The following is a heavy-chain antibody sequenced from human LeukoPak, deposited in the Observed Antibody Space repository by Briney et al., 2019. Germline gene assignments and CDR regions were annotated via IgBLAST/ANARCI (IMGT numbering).Heavy chain of an antibody. CDR2: ISSSSSSYM. CDR1: GFTFSSYS. Sequence: GGSLRLSCAASGFTFSSYSMNWVRQAPGKGLEWVSSISSSSSSYMYYADSVKGRFTISRDNSKNTLYLQMNSLRAEDTAVYYCARYSSSWYIVLPNPRGSAPNFDPWGQGTLVTVSS. V-gene: IGHV3-21*04. D-gene: IGHD6-13*01. CDR3: ARYSSSWYIVLPNPRGSAPNFDP. J-gene: IGHJ5*02.